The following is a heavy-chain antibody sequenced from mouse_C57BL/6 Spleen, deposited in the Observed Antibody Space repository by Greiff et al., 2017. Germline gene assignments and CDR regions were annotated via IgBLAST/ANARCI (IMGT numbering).Heavy chain of an antibody. J-gene: IGHJ4*01. V-gene: IGHV1-42*01. Sequence: VQLQQSGPELVKPGASVKISCKASGYSFTGYYMNWVKQSPEKSLEWIGEINPSTGGTTYNQKFKAKATLTVDKSSSTACMQLKSLTSEDSAVYYCARWLLRTFYAMDYWGQGTSVTVSS. CDR3: ARWLLRTFYAMDY. CDR2: INPSTGGT. D-gene: IGHD2-3*01. CDR1: GYSFTGYY.